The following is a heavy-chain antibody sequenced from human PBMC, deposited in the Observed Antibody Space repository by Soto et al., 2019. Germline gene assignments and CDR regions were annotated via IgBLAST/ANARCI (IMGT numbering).Heavy chain of an antibody. V-gene: IGHV4-39*01. D-gene: IGHD4-4*01. CDR3: ARLQYRSIDY. Sequence: PLETLSLTCTVSGGSISSSSYYWGWIRQPPGKGLEWIGSIYYSGSTYYNPSLKSRVTISVDTSKNQFSLKLSSVTAADTAVYYCARLQYRSIDYWGRGALVTVSS. CDR1: GGSISSSSYY. J-gene: IGHJ4*02. CDR2: IYYSGST.